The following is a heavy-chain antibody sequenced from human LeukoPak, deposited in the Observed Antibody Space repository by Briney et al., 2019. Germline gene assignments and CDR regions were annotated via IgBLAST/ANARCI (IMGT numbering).Heavy chain of an antibody. V-gene: IGHV3-33*01. Sequence: PGGSLRLSCAASGFTFSSHGMHWVRQAPGKGLEGVAVIWYDGNTKSYADSVTGRFTISRDNSKNTLYLQMNSLRAEDTAVYYCARDGPYQYGYHDAFDIWGQGTMVTVSS. CDR1: GFTFSSHG. D-gene: IGHD5-18*01. CDR3: ARDGPYQYGYHDAFDI. J-gene: IGHJ3*02. CDR2: IWYDGNTK.